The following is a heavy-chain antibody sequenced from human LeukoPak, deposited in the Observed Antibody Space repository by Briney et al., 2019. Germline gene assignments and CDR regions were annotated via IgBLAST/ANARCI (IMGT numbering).Heavy chain of an antibody. CDR2: IYPGDSDT. Sequence: GESLKISCKGSGYSFTSYWIGWVRQMPGKGLEWMGIIYPGDSDTRYSPSFQGQVTISADKSISTAYLQWSSLKASDTAMYYCARQEKYYYDSSGYYLFDYWGQGTPVTVSS. D-gene: IGHD3-22*01. J-gene: IGHJ4*02. CDR3: ARQEKYYYDSSGYYLFDY. CDR1: GYSFTSYW. V-gene: IGHV5-51*01.